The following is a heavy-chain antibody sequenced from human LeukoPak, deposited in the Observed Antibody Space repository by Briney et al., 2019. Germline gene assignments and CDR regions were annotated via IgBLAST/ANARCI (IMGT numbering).Heavy chain of an antibody. Sequence: GGSLRLSCAASGFTFSSYSMNWVRQAPGKGLEWVSSISSSSSYIYYADSVKGRFTISRDNAKNSLYLQMNSLRAEDTAVYYCARRGVAYYYYYMDVWGKGTTVTVSS. CDR3: ARRGVAYYYYYMDV. J-gene: IGHJ6*03. D-gene: IGHD3-10*01. CDR1: GFTFSSYS. V-gene: IGHV3-21*01. CDR2: ISSSSSYI.